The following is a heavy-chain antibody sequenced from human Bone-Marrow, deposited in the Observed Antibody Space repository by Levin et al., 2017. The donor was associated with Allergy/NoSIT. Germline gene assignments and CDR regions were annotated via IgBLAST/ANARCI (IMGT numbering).Heavy chain of an antibody. CDR3: TTEVDWLGHFHSDY. Sequence: GGSLRLSCAASGFNFNNAWMNWVRQAPGKGLEWVGRIKSRSDGETTDYAAPVKGRFIISRDDSKKTLSLQMNRLKIEDTAMYYCTTEVDWLGHFHSDYWGQGTRVTVSS. J-gene: IGHJ4*02. CDR1: GFNFNNAW. CDR2: IKSRSDGETT. V-gene: IGHV3-15*01. D-gene: IGHD3-9*01.